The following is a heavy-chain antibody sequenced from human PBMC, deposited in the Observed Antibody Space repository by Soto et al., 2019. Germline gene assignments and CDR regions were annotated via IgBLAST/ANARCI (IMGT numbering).Heavy chain of an antibody. CDR3: ATGGSKRVRGAMVEGFHVEF. J-gene: IGHJ4*02. CDR1: GFTVTRNY. V-gene: IGHV3-53*02. Sequence: QLVESGGGLIQPGGSLRLSCAASGFTVTRNYMTWVRLTPGKGLECVSTIHTGGKTYYTDSVKGRFTVSRDESKNTLHLQMNTLRVEDTAVYYCATGGSKRVRGAMVEGFHVEFWGRGTVVTVSS. D-gene: IGHD3-10*01. CDR2: IHTGGKT.